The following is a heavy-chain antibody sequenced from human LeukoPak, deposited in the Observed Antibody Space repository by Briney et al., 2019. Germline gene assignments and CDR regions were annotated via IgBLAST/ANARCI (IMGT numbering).Heavy chain of an antibody. V-gene: IGHV3-7*01. CDR3: VRTRGGGNYGSSSRYYFDY. CDR2: IKQDGSEK. Sequence: PGGSLRLSCAASGFTFTRYWMTWVRQAPGKGLECVANIKQDGSEKHYVDSVKGQFTISRDNAKNSLYLQMNSLRAEDTAVYYCVRTRGGGNYGSSSRYYFDYWGQGTLATVSS. CDR1: GFTFTRYW. D-gene: IGHD3-10*01. J-gene: IGHJ4*02.